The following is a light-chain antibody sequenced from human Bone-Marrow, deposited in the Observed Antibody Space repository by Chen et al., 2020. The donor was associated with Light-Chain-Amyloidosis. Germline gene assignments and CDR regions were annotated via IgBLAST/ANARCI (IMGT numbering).Light chain of an antibody. CDR2: EVS. Sequence: QSALTQPPSASGSPGQSVTISCTGTSSDVGTYNYVSWYQQHPGKAPKLMIYEVSKRPSGVPDRFSGSKSGNTASLTVSGLQAEDEADYYCTSHAVSNNVLFGGGTKLTVL. V-gene: IGLV2-8*01. J-gene: IGLJ2*01. CDR1: SSDVGTYNY. CDR3: TSHAVSNNVL.